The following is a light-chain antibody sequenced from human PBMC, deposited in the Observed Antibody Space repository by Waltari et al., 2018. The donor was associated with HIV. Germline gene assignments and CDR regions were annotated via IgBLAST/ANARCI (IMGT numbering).Light chain of an antibody. CDR3: QQYGTSPPYT. V-gene: IGKV3-20*01. CDR2: GAS. Sequence: EVVLTQSPGTLSLSPGERATLSCRASQTISSTYLAWYQQKPGQAPRLLIYGASSRATGIPDRFSGSGSGTDFTLTISRLEPEDFAVYYCQQYGTSPPYTFGQGTKVEIK. CDR1: QTISSTY. J-gene: IGKJ2*01.